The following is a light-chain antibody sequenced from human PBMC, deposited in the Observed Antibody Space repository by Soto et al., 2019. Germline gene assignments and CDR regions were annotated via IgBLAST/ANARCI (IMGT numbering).Light chain of an antibody. CDR1: QGISNY. CDR3: QKYNSAPNT. CDR2: AAS. V-gene: IGKV1-27*01. J-gene: IGKJ1*01. Sequence: DIQMTQSPSSLSSSVGDRVTLTCRASQGISNYLAWYQQKPGKVPKLLIYAASTLQSGVPSRFSGSGSGTDFTLTISSLKPEDVETYYCQKYNSAPNTFGQGTKVDIK.